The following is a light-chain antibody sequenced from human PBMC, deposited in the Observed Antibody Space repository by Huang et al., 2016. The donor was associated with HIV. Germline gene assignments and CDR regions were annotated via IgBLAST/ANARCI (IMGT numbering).Light chain of an antibody. V-gene: IGKV3-15*01. J-gene: IGKJ3*01. Sequence: EVLLTQSPATLSVSPGERATLSCRASQRVSTNLDWYQQKPGQAPRLLIYGASTRATCVPARFSGSGSGTEFTLTISSLQSEDSAVYYCQQYNSWPPLFTFGPGTKVDIK. CDR1: QRVSTN. CDR2: GAS. CDR3: QQYNSWPPLFT.